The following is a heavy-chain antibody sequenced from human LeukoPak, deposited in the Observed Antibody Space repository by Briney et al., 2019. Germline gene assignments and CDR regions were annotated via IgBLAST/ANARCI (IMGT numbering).Heavy chain of an antibody. V-gene: IGHV3-21*04. J-gene: IGHJ5*02. CDR1: GFTFTSYS. CDR3: TKGGDSYRNPSS. CDR2: ISSNNAFI. Sequence: GGSLRLSCAASGFTFTSYSMNWVRQAPGKGLEWVSSISSNNAFIHYGDSVRGRFTISRDNAKDSVYLQMNSLTAEDTAIYYCTKGGDSYRNPSSWGQGTLVIVSS. D-gene: IGHD2-21*01.